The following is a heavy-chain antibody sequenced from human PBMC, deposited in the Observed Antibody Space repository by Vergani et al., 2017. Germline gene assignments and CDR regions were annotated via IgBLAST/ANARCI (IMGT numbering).Heavy chain of an antibody. CDR2: IDWDDDK. J-gene: IGHJ4*02. D-gene: IGHD6-13*01. Sequence: QVPLKESGPALVKPTQTLTLTCTFSGFSLSTSGMRVSWIRQPPGKALEWLARIDWDDDKFYSTSLKTRLTISKDTSKTQVVLTMTNMDPVDTATYYCARSWGIAAADPYCDYWGQGTLVTVSS. V-gene: IGHV2-70*04. CDR3: ARSWGIAAADPYCDY. CDR1: GFSLSTSGMR.